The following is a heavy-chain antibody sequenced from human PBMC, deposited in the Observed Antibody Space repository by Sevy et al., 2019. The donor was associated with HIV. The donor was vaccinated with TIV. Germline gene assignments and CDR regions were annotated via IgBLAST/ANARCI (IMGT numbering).Heavy chain of an antibody. V-gene: IGHV3-23*01. CDR2: ISGSGGTT. CDR3: AKGDRTFYGMDV. D-gene: IGHD3-22*01. Sequence: GGSLRLSCAASGFTFSTYTMNWVRQAPGKGLEWVSAISGSGGTTYNAESLKGRFTISRDNSKNTLYLQMISLRAEDTAVYYCAKGDRTFYGMDVWGQGTTVTVSS. J-gene: IGHJ6*02. CDR1: GFTFSTYT.